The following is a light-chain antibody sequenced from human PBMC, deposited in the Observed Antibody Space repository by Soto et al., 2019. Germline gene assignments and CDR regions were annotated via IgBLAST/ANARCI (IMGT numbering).Light chain of an antibody. CDR3: SSYTSSNTLYV. CDR1: TSDVGDYNL. J-gene: IGLJ1*01. CDR2: DVS. Sequence: QSVLPQPASVSGSPGQSIAISCTGTTSDVGDYNLVSWYQQHPGKAPKLMIYDVSNRPSGISDRFSASKSGNTASLTISGLQAEDEADYYCSSYTSSNTLYVFGTGTKVTVL. V-gene: IGLV2-14*01.